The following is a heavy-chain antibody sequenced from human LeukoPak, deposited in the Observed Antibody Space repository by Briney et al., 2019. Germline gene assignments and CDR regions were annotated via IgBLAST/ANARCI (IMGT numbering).Heavy chain of an antibody. D-gene: IGHD2-2*01. CDR1: GGSISSSSYY. CDR3: ARQVRSSQEKRFDF. Sequence: PSETLSLTCTVSGGSISSSSYYWGWICQPPGKGLEWIGSIYYSGSTYYNPSLKSRVTISVDTSKNQFSLKLSSVTASDTAVYYCARQVRSSQEKRFDFWGQGTLVTVSS. J-gene: IGHJ4*02. V-gene: IGHV4-39*01. CDR2: IYYSGST.